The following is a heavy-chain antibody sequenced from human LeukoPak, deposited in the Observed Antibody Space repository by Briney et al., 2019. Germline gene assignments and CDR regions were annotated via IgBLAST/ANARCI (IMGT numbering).Heavy chain of an antibody. D-gene: IGHD5-18*01. J-gene: IGHJ4*02. CDR2: IYSGGST. CDR1: GFTVSSNY. V-gene: IGHV3-53*05. CDR3: AKDIRGYSYGYGY. Sequence: GGSLRLSCAASGFTVSSNYMSWVRQAPGKGLEWVSVIYSGGSTYYADSVKGRFTISRDNSKNSPYLQMNSLRTEDTALYYCAKDIRGYSYGYGYWGQGTLVTVSS.